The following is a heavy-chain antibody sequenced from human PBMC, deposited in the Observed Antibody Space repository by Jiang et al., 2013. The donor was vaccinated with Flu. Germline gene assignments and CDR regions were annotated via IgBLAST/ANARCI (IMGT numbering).Heavy chain of an antibody. CDR1: GFTSSRYW. V-gene: IGHV3-7*01. Sequence: QLLESGGGLVQPGGSLKLSCAVSGFTSSRYWMSWVRQAPGKGLEWVANIKQDGSEDYYVDSVKGRFTISRDNAKNSLYMQMNSLRGEDTAVYYCARVKSDFLSGYYPNDAFDIWGQGTMVTVSS. D-gene: IGHD3-3*01. CDR3: ARVKSDFLSGYYPNDAFDI. J-gene: IGHJ3*02. CDR2: IKQDGSED.